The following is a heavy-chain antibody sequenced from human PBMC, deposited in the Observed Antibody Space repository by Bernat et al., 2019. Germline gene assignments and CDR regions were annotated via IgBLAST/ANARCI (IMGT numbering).Heavy chain of an antibody. CDR3: ARVSVRLQYFGAVDP. CDR2: INPIFGTA. D-gene: IGHD4-11*01. CDR1: GYTFTGYY. Sequence: QVQLVQSGAEVKKPGASVKVSCKASGYTFTGYYMHWVRQAPGQGLEWMGWINPIFGTANYAQKFQGRVTITADESTSTAYMELSSLRSEDTAVYYCARVSVRLQYFGAVDPWGQGTLVTVSS. V-gene: IGHV1-69*01. J-gene: IGHJ5*02.